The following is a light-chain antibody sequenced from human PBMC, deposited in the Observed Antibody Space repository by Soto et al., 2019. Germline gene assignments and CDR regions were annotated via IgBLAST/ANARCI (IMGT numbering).Light chain of an antibody. CDR1: SGDIGSYNR. Sequence: QSVLTQPASVSGSPGQSITISCTGTSGDIGSYNRVSWYQQHPGKAPKLIIYEVTDRPSGVSNRFSGSKSGITASLTISGLQTEDEADYYCSSYTDRQSYLFGTGTKLTVL. V-gene: IGLV2-14*01. J-gene: IGLJ1*01. CDR2: EVT. CDR3: SSYTDRQSYL.